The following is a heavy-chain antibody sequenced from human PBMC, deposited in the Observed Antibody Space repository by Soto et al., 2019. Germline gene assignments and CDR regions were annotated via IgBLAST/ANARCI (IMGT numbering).Heavy chain of an antibody. CDR3: ARDAGRGANVGYDEGMDV. D-gene: IGHD2-8*02. Sequence: QVQLVQSGAEVKKPGSSVKVSCKASGGTFSSYAISWVRQAPGQGLEWMGGIIPIFGTANYAQKFQGRVTITADKSTSTAYMELSSLRSEDTAVYYCARDAGRGANVGYDEGMDVWGQGTTVTVSS. J-gene: IGHJ6*02. CDR1: GGTFSSYA. V-gene: IGHV1-69*06. CDR2: IIPIFGTA.